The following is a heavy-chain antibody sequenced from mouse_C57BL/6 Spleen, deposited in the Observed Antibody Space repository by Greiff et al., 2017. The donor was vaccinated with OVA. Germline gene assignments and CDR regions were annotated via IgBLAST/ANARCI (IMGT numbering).Heavy chain of an antibody. CDR1: GYTFTSYG. J-gene: IGHJ4*01. CDR3: ARLDDYYGLDY. CDR2: IYPRSGNT. Sequence: QVQLKQSGAELARPGASVKLSCKASGYTFTSYGISWVKQSTGQGLEWIGEIYPRSGNTYYNEKFKGKATLTADKSSSTAYMELRSLTSEDSAVYFCARLDDYYGLDYWGQGTSVTVSS. V-gene: IGHV1-81*01.